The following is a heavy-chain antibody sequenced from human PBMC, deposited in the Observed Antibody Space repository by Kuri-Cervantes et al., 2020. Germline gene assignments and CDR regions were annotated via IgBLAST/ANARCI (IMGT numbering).Heavy chain of an antibody. V-gene: IGHV3-30-3*01. D-gene: IGHD5-18*01. CDR1: GFTFSSYW. Sequence: GESLKISCAASGFTFSSYWMHWVRQAPGKGLEWVALISYDGSDKYYADSVKGRFTISRDNSKNTLYLQMNSLRAEDTAVYYCARAGYSYAFAGLDPWGQGTLVTVSS. CDR2: ISYDGSDK. CDR3: ARAGYSYAFAGLDP. J-gene: IGHJ5*02.